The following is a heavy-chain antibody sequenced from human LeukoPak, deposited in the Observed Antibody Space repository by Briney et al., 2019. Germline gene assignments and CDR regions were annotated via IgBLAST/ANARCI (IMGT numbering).Heavy chain of an antibody. CDR2: IYYSGST. CDR3: ARDRGSSGWYVGDVYFDY. CDR1: GGSISSSSYY. J-gene: IGHJ4*02. V-gene: IGHV4-39*07. D-gene: IGHD6-19*01. Sequence: SETLSLTCTVSGGSISSSSYYWGWIRQPPGKGLEWIGSIYYSGSTYYNPSLKSRVTISVDTSKNQFSLKLSSVTAADTAVYYCARDRGSSGWYVGDVYFDYWGQGTLVTVSS.